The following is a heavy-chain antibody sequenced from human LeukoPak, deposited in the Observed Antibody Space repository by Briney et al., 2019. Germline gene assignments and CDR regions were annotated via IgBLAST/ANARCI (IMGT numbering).Heavy chain of an antibody. CDR1: GGSFSGYY. J-gene: IGHJ6*03. CDR2: INHSGST. V-gene: IGHV4-34*01. D-gene: IGHD2-2*01. CDR3: SRPGYYYYMDV. Sequence: SETLSLTCAVYGGSFSGYYWSWIRQPPGKGLEWIGEINHSGSTSYNPSLKSRVTISVDTSKNQFSLKLSSVTAADTAVYYCSRPGYYYYMDVWGKGTTVTVSS.